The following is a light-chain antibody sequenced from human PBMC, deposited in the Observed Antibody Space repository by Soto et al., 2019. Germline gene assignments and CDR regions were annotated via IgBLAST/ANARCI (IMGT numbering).Light chain of an antibody. CDR1: NIGSKS. Sequence: SYELTQPPSVSVAPGQTARITCGGNNIGSKSLHWYQRKPGQAPVLVVYDDSDRPSGIPERFSRSNSGNTATLTISRVEAGDEADYYCQVWDSSSPAVFGGGTKLTVL. CDR3: QVWDSSSPAV. CDR2: DDS. J-gene: IGLJ3*02. V-gene: IGLV3-21*02.